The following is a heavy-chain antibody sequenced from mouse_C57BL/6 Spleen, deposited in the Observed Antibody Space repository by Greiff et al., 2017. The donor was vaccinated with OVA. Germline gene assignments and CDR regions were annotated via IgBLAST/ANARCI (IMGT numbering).Heavy chain of an antibody. Sequence: EVQLQQSGPELVKPGASVKIPCKASGYTFTDYNMDWVKQSHGKSLESIGDINPNNGGTIYNQKFKGKATLTVDKSSSTAYMELRSLTSEDTAVYYCARRGWLLDFDYWGQGTTLTVSS. V-gene: IGHV1-18*01. CDR2: INPNNGGT. J-gene: IGHJ2*01. CDR3: ARRGWLLDFDY. D-gene: IGHD2-3*01. CDR1: GYTFTDYN.